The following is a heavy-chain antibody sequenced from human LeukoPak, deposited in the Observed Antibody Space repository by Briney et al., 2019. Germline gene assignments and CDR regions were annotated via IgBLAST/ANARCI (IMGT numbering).Heavy chain of an antibody. CDR2: ISSSSSYI. D-gene: IGHD4-11*01. CDR1: GFTFSSYS. J-gene: IGHJ4*02. V-gene: IGHV3-21*01. CDR3: ARARNYVPFDY. Sequence: PGGSLRLSCAASGFTFSSYSMNWVRQAPGKGLEWVSSISSSSSYIYYAGSVKGRFTISRDNAKNSLYLQMNSLIAEDTAVYYCARARNYVPFDYWGQGTLVTVSS.